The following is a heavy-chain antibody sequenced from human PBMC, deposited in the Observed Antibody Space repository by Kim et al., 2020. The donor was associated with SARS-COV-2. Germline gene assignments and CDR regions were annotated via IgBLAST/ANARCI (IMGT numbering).Heavy chain of an antibody. CDR2: ISGSGGST. J-gene: IGHJ4*02. CDR1: GFTFSSYA. V-gene: IGHV3-23*01. Sequence: GGSLRLSCAASGFTFSSYAMSWVRQAPGKGLEWVSAISGSGGSTYYADSVKGRFTISRDNSKNTLYLQMNSLRAEDTAVYYCAKDPSVVGSGIMNDYWGQGTLVTVSS. CDR3: AKDPSVVGSGIMNDY. D-gene: IGHD3-10*01.